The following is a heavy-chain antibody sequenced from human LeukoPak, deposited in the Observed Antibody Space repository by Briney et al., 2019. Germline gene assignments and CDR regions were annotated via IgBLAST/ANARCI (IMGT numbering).Heavy chain of an antibody. V-gene: IGHV4-30-2*01. D-gene: IGHD6-13*01. CDR2: IYHSGST. CDR1: GGSISSGGYS. CDR3: AKDAGFLAAANKKWS. Sequence: SETLSLTCAVSGGSISSGGYSWSWIRQPPGKGLEWIGYIYHSGSTYYNPSLKSRVTISVDTSKNQFSLKLSPVTAADTAVYYCAKDAGFLAAANKKWSWGQGTLVTVSS. J-gene: IGHJ5*02.